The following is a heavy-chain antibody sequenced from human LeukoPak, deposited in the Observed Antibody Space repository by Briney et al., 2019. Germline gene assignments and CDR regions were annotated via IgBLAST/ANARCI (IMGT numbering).Heavy chain of an antibody. CDR2: ISDSRGST. CDR1: GFTFSSYA. D-gene: IGHD1-7*01. J-gene: IGHJ4*02. Sequence: GGSLRLSCAASGFTFSSYAMSWVRQAPGKGLEWVSGISDSRGSTYYADSVKGRFTISRDNSKNTLYLQMNSLRVEDTAVYYCAKGTNYFDYWGQGTLVTVSS. CDR3: AKGTNYFDY. V-gene: IGHV3-23*01.